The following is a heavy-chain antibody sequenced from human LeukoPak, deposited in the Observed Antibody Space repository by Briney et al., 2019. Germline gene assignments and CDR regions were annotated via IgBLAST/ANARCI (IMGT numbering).Heavy chain of an antibody. J-gene: IGHJ4*02. V-gene: IGHV4-59*02. CDR2: FLYSGTT. CDR3: ATLVYSGSRYHFDT. CDR1: NGAVKNYY. Sequence: PSETLSVTCSVPNGAVKNYYWTWIRQPPGQGLEWIGNFLYSGTTTYRASLDSRLIISVDNSKNTVSLRLFSVTAADTAVYYCATLVYSGSRYHFDTWGQGTLVTVSS. D-gene: IGHD1-26*01.